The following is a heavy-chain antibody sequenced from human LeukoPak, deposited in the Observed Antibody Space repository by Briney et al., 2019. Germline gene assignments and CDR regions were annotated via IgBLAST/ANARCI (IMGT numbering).Heavy chain of an antibody. V-gene: IGHV5-51*01. CDR3: VRQSGYGDSSFDY. D-gene: IGHD4-17*01. CDR1: GYIFTSYW. Sequence: GASLKISCKGSGYIFTSYWIGWGRQLPGKGLEWMGIIYPGDSDTRYSPSFHGQVTISADKTISTAYLQWSSLKASDTAMYYCVRQSGYGDSSFDYWGQGTLVTVSS. J-gene: IGHJ4*02. CDR2: IYPGDSDT.